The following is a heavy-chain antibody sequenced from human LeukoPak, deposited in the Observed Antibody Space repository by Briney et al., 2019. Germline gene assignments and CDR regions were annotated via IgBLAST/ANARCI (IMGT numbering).Heavy chain of an antibody. CDR2: ISYDGSNK. J-gene: IGHJ5*02. V-gene: IGHV3-30*04. Sequence: PGGSLRLSCAASGFTFSGSALHWVRQAPGKVLEWVAVISYDGSNKYYADSVKGRFTISRDNSKSTLYLQMNSLRAEDTAVYYCARDPRDSSGWKSENWFDPWGQGTLVTVSS. CDR1: GFTFSGSA. D-gene: IGHD6-19*01. CDR3: ARDPRDSSGWKSENWFDP.